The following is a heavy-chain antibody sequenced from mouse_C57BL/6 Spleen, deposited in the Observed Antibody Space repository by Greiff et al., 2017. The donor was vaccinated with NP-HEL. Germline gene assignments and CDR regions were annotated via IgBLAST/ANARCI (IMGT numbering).Heavy chain of an antibody. D-gene: IGHD2-4*01. J-gene: IGHJ3*01. CDR2: INPGSGGT. CDR3: AREDYDYDEDWFAY. Sequence: QVQLKESGAELVRPGTSVKVSCKASGYAFTNYLIEWVKQRPGQGLEWIGVINPGSGGTNYNEKFKGKATLTADKSSSTAYMQLSSLTSEDSAVYFCAREDYDYDEDWFAYWGQGTLVTVSA. V-gene: IGHV1-54*01. CDR1: GYAFTNYL.